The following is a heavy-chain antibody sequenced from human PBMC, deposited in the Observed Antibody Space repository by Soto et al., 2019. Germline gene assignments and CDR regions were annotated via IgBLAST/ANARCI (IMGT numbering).Heavy chain of an antibody. V-gene: IGHV4-31*03. CDR2: IYSTGST. J-gene: IGHJ4*02. CDR1: GDSIGRGGYY. CDR3: ARGIPVSGSFDY. D-gene: IGHD6-19*01. Sequence: PSETLSLTCTVSGDSIGRGGYYWTWIRQHPGKGLEGIAYIYSTGSTYYNPSLKSRVGISVDTSKNQFSLKLSSVTAADTAVYYCARGIPVSGSFDYWGQGTLVTVSS.